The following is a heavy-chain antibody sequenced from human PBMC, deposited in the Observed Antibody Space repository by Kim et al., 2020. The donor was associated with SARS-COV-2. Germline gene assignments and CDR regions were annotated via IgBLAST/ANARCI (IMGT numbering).Heavy chain of an antibody. V-gene: IGHV7-4-1*02. CDR1: GYTLSHYD. J-gene: IGHJ5*02. CDR2: ISTTTGNP. CDR3: VRDVFKEMSTRVWFDP. Sequence: ASVKVSCKASGYTLSHYDMNWVRQAPGQRLEWMGWISTTTGNPTYARGFTGRFVFSLDSSVNTAHLQISSLKSEDTAVYYCVRDVFKEMSTRVWFDPWGQGTLVTVSP.